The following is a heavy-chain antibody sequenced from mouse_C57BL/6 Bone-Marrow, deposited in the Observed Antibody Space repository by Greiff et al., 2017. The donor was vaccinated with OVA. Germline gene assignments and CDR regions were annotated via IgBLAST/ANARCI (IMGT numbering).Heavy chain of an antibody. D-gene: IGHD1-1*01. V-gene: IGHV10-3*01. J-gene: IGHJ1*03. CDR3: VRPSYGSSYWYFDV. CDR1: GFTFNTYA. CDR2: IRSKSSNYAT. Sequence: GGGLVQPKGSLKLSCAASGFTFNTYAMHWVRQAPGKGLEWVARIRSKSSNYATYYADSVKDRFTISRDDSQSMLYLQMNNLKTEDTAMYYGVRPSYGSSYWYFDVWGTGTTVTVSS.